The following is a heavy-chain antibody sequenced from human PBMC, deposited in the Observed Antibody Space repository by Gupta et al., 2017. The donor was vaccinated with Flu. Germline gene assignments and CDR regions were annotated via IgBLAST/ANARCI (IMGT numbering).Heavy chain of an antibody. CDR3: AAIRFETSRRKYSSAPRIYHWKYAMDV. CDR2: ISTSGDV. J-gene: IGHJ6*02. Sequence: LQESGPGLVRPSESLSLSCSVSGDSLSRATYNCVWVRQSPRKALEWLGSISTSGDVHYNSSLVGRLILSVHAPGNLFFLTLNSVTAADTAVYYCAAIRFETSRRKYSSAPRIYHWKYAMDVWGRGTSVTVS. V-gene: IGHV4-39*02. CDR1: GDSLSRATYN. D-gene: IGHD1-20*01.